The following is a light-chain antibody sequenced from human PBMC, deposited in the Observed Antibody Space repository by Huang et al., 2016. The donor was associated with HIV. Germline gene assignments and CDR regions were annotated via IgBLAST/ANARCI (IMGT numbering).Light chain of an antibody. CDR1: QSFTTW. J-gene: IGKJ1*01. V-gene: IGKV1-5*01. Sequence: DIQMTQSPSTLSASVGDRVTITCRASQSFTTWLAWYQQKPGKAPKLLIYDVSSLESWVPSRFSGSGSGTEFTLTISSLQPDDFATYYCQQYDGYPWTFGQGTKVEIK. CDR2: DVS. CDR3: QQYDGYPWT.